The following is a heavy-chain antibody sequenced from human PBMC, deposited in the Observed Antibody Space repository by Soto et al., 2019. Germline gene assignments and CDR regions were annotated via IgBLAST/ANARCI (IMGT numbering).Heavy chain of an antibody. J-gene: IGHJ6*02. Sequence: QVQLVQSGAEVKKPGASVKVSCKASGYTFTRYDINWVRQATGQGLEWMGWMNPNSGNTGYAQKFQGRVTMTRNTSISTDYMELSSLRSEDTAVYYCSSYTPYYDFLSGADYYYYGMDVWVQGTTVTVSS. CDR2: MNPNSGNT. D-gene: IGHD3-3*01. CDR1: GYTFTRYD. V-gene: IGHV1-8*01. CDR3: SSYTPYYDFLSGADYYYYGMDV.